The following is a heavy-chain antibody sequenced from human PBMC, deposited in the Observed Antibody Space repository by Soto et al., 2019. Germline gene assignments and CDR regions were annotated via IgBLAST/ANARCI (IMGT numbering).Heavy chain of an antibody. Sequence: PGESLKISCKGSGYSFTSYWISWVRQMPGKGLEWMGRIDPSDSYTNYSPSFQGHVTISADKSISTAYLQWSSLKASDTAMYYCARHAGYSSGWYRTGHYYYGMDVWGQGTTVTVSS. V-gene: IGHV5-10-1*01. D-gene: IGHD6-19*01. CDR3: ARHAGYSSGWYRTGHYYYGMDV. J-gene: IGHJ6*02. CDR1: GYSFTSYW. CDR2: IDPSDSYT.